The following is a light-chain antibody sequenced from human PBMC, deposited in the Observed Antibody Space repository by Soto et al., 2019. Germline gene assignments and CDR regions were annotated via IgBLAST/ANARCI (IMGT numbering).Light chain of an antibody. Sequence: QSVLTQSPSASASLGASVKLTCTLSSGHSSYAIAWHQQQPEKGPRYLMKLNSDGSHSKGDGIPVRFSGSSSGAERYLTISSLHSEDEADYYCQTWVTGIQIFGGGTKVTVL. CDR3: QTWVTGIQI. V-gene: IGLV4-69*01. CDR2: LNSDGSH. CDR1: SGHSSYA. J-gene: IGLJ2*01.